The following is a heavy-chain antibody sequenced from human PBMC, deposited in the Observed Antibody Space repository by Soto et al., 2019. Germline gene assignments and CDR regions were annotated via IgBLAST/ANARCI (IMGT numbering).Heavy chain of an antibody. CDR3: VRDPYALDY. CDR2: IYTGGTT. Sequence: GGSLRLSCAASGITVSTNYMTWVRQAPGKGLEWVSEIYTGGTTYYADSVKGRFTISRDNVKNSLYLQMSSLRVEDTAVYYCVRDPYALDYWGQGVLVTVSS. V-gene: IGHV3-66*01. J-gene: IGHJ4*02. D-gene: IGHD4-17*01. CDR1: GITVSTNY.